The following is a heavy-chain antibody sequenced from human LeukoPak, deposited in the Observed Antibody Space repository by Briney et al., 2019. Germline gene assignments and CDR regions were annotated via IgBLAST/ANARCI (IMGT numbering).Heavy chain of an antibody. CDR3: ARYLTSIAAFDY. CDR2: IYYSGRT. J-gene: IGHJ4*02. D-gene: IGHD6-6*01. CDR1: GGSISSYY. V-gene: IGHV4-39*07. Sequence: SETLSLTCTVSGGSISSYYWGWIRQPPGKGLEWIGSIYYSGRTYYNPSLKSRVTISVDTSKNQFSLKLSSVTAADTAVYYCARYLTSIAAFDYWGQGTLVTVSS.